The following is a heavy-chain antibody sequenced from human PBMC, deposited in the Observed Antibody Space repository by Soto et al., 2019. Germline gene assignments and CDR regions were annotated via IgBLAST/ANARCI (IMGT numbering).Heavy chain of an antibody. Sequence: QVQLQESGPGLVKPSQTLSLTCTVSGGSISSGDYYWSWIRQPPGKGLEWIGYIYYSGSTYYNPSRESRVTISVDTSKNQCSLKLSSVTAADTAVYYCARVADCSGGRCYFSVDYWGQGTLVTVSS. CDR3: ARVADCSGGRCYFSVDY. J-gene: IGHJ4*02. V-gene: IGHV4-30-4*01. CDR2: IYYSGST. CDR1: GGSISSGDYY. D-gene: IGHD2-15*01.